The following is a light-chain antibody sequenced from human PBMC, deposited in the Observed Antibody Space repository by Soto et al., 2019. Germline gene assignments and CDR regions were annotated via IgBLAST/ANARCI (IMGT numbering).Light chain of an antibody. Sequence: QSVLTQPLSVSGSPGQSVAISCTGTGNDVGAYAHVSWYQHSPDKAPKLLIFDVNKRPSGVPDRFSGSKSGNTASLTISGLQPDDEAEYFCSSFAGTYSLYVFGSGTMVTVL. CDR2: DVN. V-gene: IGLV2-11*01. CDR1: GNDVGAYAH. J-gene: IGLJ1*01. CDR3: SSFAGTYSLYV.